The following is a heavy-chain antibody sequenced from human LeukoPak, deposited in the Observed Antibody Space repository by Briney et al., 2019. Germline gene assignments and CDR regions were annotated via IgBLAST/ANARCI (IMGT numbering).Heavy chain of an antibody. CDR3: ATVATLDS. J-gene: IGHJ4*02. CDR1: GFTFSSYA. Sequence: GGSLRLSCAASGFTFSSYAMSWVRQAPGKGLEWVSAISGSGGSTYYADSVKGRFTISRDNSKNTLYLQMSALRVDDTAVYYCATVATLDSWGQGTLVTVSS. V-gene: IGHV3-23*01. D-gene: IGHD2-15*01. CDR2: ISGSGGST.